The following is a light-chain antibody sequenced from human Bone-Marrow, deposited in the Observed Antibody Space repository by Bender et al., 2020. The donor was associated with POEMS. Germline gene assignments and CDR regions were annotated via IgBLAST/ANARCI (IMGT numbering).Light chain of an antibody. Sequence: QSALTQPRSVSGSPGQSVTISCTGASSDVGVYNLVSWYQQHPGKGPQLIIYAGTTRPSGISNRFSGTKSGNTASLTISGLQAEDEATYYCSSYAGIPTFVFGGGTKLTVL. CDR3: SSYAGIPTFV. V-gene: IGLV2-23*03. CDR2: AGT. J-gene: IGLJ2*01. CDR1: SSDVGVYNL.